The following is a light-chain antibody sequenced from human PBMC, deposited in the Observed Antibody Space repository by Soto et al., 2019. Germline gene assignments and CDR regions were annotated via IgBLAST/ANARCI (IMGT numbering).Light chain of an antibody. CDR1: QSLLHSNGYNC. CDR3: MQALQAPRT. Sequence: DLVMTQSPLSLPVTPGEPASISCRSSQSLLHSNGYNCLEWYLQKPGQSPQLLIYLGSNRASGVPDRFSGSGSGTDFTLKISRVEAEDLGVYYCMQALQAPRTFGQGTKVEIK. J-gene: IGKJ1*01. V-gene: IGKV2-28*01. CDR2: LGS.